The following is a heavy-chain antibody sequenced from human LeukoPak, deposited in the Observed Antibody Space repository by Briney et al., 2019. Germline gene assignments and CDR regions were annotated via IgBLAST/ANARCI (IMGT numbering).Heavy chain of an antibody. D-gene: IGHD3-3*01. CDR2: ISSSSSYI. Sequence: GESLKISCKGSGYSFTSYWIGWVRQAPGKGLEWVSSISSSSSYIYYADSVKGRFTISRDNAKNSLYLQMNSLRAEDTAVYYCARSITIFGVGPFDYWGQGTLVTVSS. J-gene: IGHJ4*02. V-gene: IGHV3-21*01. CDR1: GYSFTSYW. CDR3: ARSITIFGVGPFDY.